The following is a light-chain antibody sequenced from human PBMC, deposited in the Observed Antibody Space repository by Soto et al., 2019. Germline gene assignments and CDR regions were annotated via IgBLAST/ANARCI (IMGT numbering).Light chain of an antibody. J-gene: IGKJ1*01. Sequence: EIVLTQSPGTLSLSPGERATLSCRASQSVSSSYLAWYQQKPGQAPRLLIYGASSRATGIPDRFSGSGSGTDFTLTISRLEPEDFAVYYCQQYGAFCQGTKVEIK. CDR1: QSVSSSY. CDR3: QQYGA. V-gene: IGKV3-20*01. CDR2: GAS.